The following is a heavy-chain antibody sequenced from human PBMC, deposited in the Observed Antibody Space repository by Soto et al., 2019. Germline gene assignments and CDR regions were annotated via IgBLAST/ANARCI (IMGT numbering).Heavy chain of an antibody. J-gene: IGHJ5*02. Sequence: QVQLQESGPGLVKPSQTLSLTCTVSGGSISSGGYYWSWIRQHPGKGLEWIGYIYYSGSTYYNPSLKSRVTISVDPAKNQFSLKLSSVTAADTAVYYCARGHSYDFWSGFSRNWFDPWGQGTLVTVSS. CDR2: IYYSGST. CDR1: GGSISSGGYY. V-gene: IGHV4-31*03. CDR3: ARGHSYDFWSGFSRNWFDP. D-gene: IGHD3-3*01.